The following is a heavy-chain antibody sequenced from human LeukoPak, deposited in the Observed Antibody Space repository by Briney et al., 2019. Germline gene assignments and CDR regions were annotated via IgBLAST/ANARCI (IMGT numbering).Heavy chain of an antibody. CDR1: GDSVSSNSAA. CDR2: TYYRSKWYN. Sequence: SQTLSLTCAISGDSVSSNSAAWNGIRQSPSRGLEWLGRTYYRSKWYNNYAVSVKSRITINPDTSKNQLSLQLSSVTPEDTAVYYYARDRNGDLIFDYWGQGTLVTVSS. CDR3: ARDRNGDLIFDY. V-gene: IGHV6-1*01. J-gene: IGHJ4*02. D-gene: IGHD7-27*01.